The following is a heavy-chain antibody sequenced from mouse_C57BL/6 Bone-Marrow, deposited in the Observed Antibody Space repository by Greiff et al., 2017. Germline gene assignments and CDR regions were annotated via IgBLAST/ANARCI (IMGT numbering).Heavy chain of an antibody. J-gene: IGHJ4*01. V-gene: IGHV1-81*01. Sequence: QVQLKESGAELARPGASVKLSCKASGYTFTSYGISWVKQRTGQGLEWIGEIYPRSGNTYYNEKFKGKATLTADKSYSTAYLVLRSLTSEDTAVYFWAREGGSYAMDYWGQGTSVTVSS. CDR2: IYPRSGNT. D-gene: IGHD1-1*01. CDR1: GYTFTSYG. CDR3: AREGGSYAMDY.